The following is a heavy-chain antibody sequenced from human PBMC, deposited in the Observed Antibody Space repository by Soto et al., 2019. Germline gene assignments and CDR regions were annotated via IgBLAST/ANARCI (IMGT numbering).Heavy chain of an antibody. V-gene: IGHV4-59*01. J-gene: IGHJ6*02. CDR3: AGWTGCSGGSCHLTVGHGMDV. Sequence: SETLSLTCTVSGGSISSYYWSWIRQPPGKGLEWIGYIYYSGSTNYNPSLKSRVTISVDTSKNQFSLKLSSVTAADTAVYYCAGWTGCSGGSCHLTVGHGMDVWGQGTTVTVSS. D-gene: IGHD2-15*01. CDR1: GGSISSYY. CDR2: IYYSGST.